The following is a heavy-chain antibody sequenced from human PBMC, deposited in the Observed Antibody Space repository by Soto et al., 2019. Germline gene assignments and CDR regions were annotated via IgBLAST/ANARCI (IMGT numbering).Heavy chain of an antibody. CDR1: GFTFSSYA. V-gene: IGHV3-23*01. CDR3: AKNAVWFGEFFDY. CDR2: ISSSGSST. D-gene: IGHD3-10*01. Sequence: EVQLLESGGGLVQPGGSLRLSCAASGFTFSSYAMSWVRQAPGKGLEWVSAISSSGSSTYYADSVKGRFTISRDNSKNTLYLQMNSLRAEDTAVYYCAKNAVWFGEFFDYWGQGTLVTVSS. J-gene: IGHJ4*02.